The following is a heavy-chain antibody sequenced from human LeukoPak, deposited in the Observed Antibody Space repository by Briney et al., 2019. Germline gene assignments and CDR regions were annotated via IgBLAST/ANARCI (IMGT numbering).Heavy chain of an antibody. Sequence: PSETLSLTCTVSGGSISSSSYYWGWIRQPPGKGLEWIGSIYYSGSTYYNPSLKSRVTISVDTSKNQFSLKLSSVTAADTAVYYCARDRLNYYGSGRGSYYGMDVWGQGTTVTVSS. CDR3: ARDRLNYYGSGRGSYYGMDV. CDR1: GGSISSSSYY. D-gene: IGHD3-10*01. CDR2: IYYSGST. V-gene: IGHV4-39*07. J-gene: IGHJ6*02.